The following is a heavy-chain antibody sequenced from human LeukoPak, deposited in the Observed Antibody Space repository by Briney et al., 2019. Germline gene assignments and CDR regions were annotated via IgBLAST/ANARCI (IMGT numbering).Heavy chain of an antibody. Sequence: ASVKVSCKASGYTFTGYYMHWVRQAPGQGLEWMGWINPNSGGTNYAQKFQGWVTMTRDTSISTAYMELSRLRSDDTAVYYCARGLLSGDLEDDYWGQGTLVTVSA. J-gene: IGHJ4*02. V-gene: IGHV1-2*04. CDR1: GYTFTGYY. CDR2: INPNSGGT. D-gene: IGHD3-10*01. CDR3: ARGLLSGDLEDDY.